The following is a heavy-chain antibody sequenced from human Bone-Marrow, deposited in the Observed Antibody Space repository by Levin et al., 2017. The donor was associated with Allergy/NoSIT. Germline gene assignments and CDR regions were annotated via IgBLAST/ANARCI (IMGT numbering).Heavy chain of an antibody. CDR2: IYYRGST. Sequence: SQTLSLTCTVSGGSISHYYWSWIRQSPGKGLEWIGYIYYRGSTNYNPSLKSRVTISLDTSKNQFSLNLRSLTAADTAVYYCARESEYGLGTYYNGHYYYYYYMGVWGKGTTVTVSS. CDR3: ARESEYGLGTYYNGHYYYYYYMGV. CDR1: GGSISHYY. J-gene: IGHJ6*03. D-gene: IGHD3-10*01. V-gene: IGHV4-59*01.